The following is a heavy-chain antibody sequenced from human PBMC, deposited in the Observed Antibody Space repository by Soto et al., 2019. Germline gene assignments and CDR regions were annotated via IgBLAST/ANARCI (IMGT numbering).Heavy chain of an antibody. CDR2: IIPIFGTA. D-gene: IGHD3-22*01. Sequence: QVQLVQSGAEVKKPGSSVKVSCKASGGTFSSYAITWVRQAPGQGLEWMGGIIPIFGTANYAQKFQGRVTITTDETTSTAYMEMSSLRSEDTAVYYCARDRDPSSGYYPYWFDPWGQGTLVTVSS. CDR1: GGTFSSYA. J-gene: IGHJ5*02. CDR3: ARDRDPSSGYYPYWFDP. V-gene: IGHV1-69*05.